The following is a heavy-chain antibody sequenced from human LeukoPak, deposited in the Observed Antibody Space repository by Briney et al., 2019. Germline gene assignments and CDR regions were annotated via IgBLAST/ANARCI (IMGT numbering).Heavy chain of an antibody. J-gene: IGHJ5*02. CDR1: GYTFTSYY. CDR3: AREYCSGGSCYRFDP. Sequence: GASVKVSCKASGYTFTSYYMHWVRQAPGQGLGWMGIINPSGGSTSYAQKFQGRVTMTRDTSTSTVYMELSSLRSEDTAVYYCAREYCSGGSCYRFDPWGQGTLVTVSS. D-gene: IGHD2-15*01. V-gene: IGHV1-46*01. CDR2: INPSGGST.